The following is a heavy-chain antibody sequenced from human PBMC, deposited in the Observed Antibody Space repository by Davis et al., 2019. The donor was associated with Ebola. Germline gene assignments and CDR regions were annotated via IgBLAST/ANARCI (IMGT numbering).Heavy chain of an antibody. V-gene: IGHV4-59*01. CDR3: ATGYFYDSSGSYYVF. Sequence: MPSETLSPTCTVPGGSISSYYCSWSRQPPGQGLEWIGYISYSGNTNYNPSLKSRVTISIDSSQNQFSLKLSSVTAADTAVYYCATGYFYDSSGSYYVFWGQGTLVTVSS. D-gene: IGHD3-22*01. CDR2: ISYSGNT. J-gene: IGHJ4*02. CDR1: GGSISSYY.